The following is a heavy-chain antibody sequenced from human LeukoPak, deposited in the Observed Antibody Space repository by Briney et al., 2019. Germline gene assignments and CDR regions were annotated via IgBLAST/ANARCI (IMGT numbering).Heavy chain of an antibody. D-gene: IGHD3-22*01. CDR2: LSPSGTT. CDR3: ARHSMTGYYYDSSGFDY. J-gene: IGHJ4*02. V-gene: IGHV4-4*07. Sequence: PSETLPLTCTVSGGSFGSYYWTWVRQSAGKGLEWIGRLSPSGTTNYSPSLKNRVSVSGDTSKNQFSLSLRSVTAADTAMYYCARHSMTGYYYDSSGFDYWGQGTLVTVSS. CDR1: GGSFGSYY.